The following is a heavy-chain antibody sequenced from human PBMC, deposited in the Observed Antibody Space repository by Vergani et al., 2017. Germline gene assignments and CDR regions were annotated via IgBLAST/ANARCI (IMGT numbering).Heavy chain of an antibody. CDR2: IIPIFGTP. CDR3: ARPEGPLGSIQAIGWFDT. CDR1: GGFFSSYA. V-gene: IGHV1-69*12. Sequence: QVHLVQSGAEVKKPGSSVKVSCKASGGFFSSYAFSWLRQAPGQGLEWMGGIIPIFGTPNYAQKFQGRVTITADDSTSTSYMELSSLRSEDTAVYYCARPEGPLGSIQAIGWFDTWGQGTLVTVSS. J-gene: IGHJ5*02. D-gene: IGHD5-18*01.